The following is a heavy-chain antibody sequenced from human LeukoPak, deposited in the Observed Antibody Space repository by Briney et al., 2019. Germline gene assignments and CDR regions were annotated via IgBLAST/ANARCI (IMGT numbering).Heavy chain of an antibody. CDR1: GFIFSNYA. V-gene: IGHV3-21*01. CDR3: ARSGGMITFGGVDY. CDR2: ISSSSSYI. Sequence: PGGSLRLSCAASGFIFSNYAMSWVRQAPGKGLEWVSSISSSSSYIYYADSVKGRFTISRDNAKNSLYLQMNSLRAEDTAVYYCARSGGMITFGGVDYWGQGTLVTVSS. D-gene: IGHD3-16*01. J-gene: IGHJ4*02.